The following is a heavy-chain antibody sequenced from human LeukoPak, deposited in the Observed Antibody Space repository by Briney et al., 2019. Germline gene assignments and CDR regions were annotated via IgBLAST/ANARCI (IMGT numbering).Heavy chain of an antibody. D-gene: IGHD6-13*01. CDR3: ARDEGYISPTHFDY. CDR2: IRYDGTNK. J-gene: IGHJ4*02. V-gene: IGHV3-30*02. CDR1: GFTFSSYA. Sequence: GGSLRLSCAASGFTFSSYAMHWVRQAPGKGLEWVAFIRYDGTNKYYADSVKGRSTISRDNSKNTLYLQMNSLRAEDTAVYYCARDEGYISPTHFDYWGQGTLVTVSS.